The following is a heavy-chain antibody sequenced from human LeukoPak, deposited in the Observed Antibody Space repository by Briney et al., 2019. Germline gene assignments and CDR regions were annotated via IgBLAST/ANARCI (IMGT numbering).Heavy chain of an antibody. D-gene: IGHD2-15*01. CDR2: ISSSSSTI. Sequence: PGESLRLSCAASGFTFSSYSMNWVRQAPGKGLEWVSYISSSSSTIHYADSVKGRFTISRDNAKNSLYLQMNSLRAEDTAVYYCARAGALGYCSGGSCYGYYFDYWGQGTLVTVSS. V-gene: IGHV3-48*01. CDR3: ARAGALGYCSGGSCYGYYFDY. CDR1: GFTFSSYS. J-gene: IGHJ4*02.